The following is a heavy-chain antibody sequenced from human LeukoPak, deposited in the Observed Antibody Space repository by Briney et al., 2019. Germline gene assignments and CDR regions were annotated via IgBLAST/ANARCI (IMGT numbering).Heavy chain of an antibody. CDR1: GFSFSGHW. CDR2: ISPTGSTT. CDR3: ARGPNSNWSGLDF. D-gene: IGHD6-6*01. V-gene: IGHV3-74*01. J-gene: IGHJ4*02. Sequence: GSLRLSCTASGFSFSGHWMHWARQLPGKGLVWVSRISPTGSTTSYADSVKGRFTVSRDNAKNTLYLQVNNLRDEDTAVYYCARGPNSNWSGLDFWGQGTLLTVSS.